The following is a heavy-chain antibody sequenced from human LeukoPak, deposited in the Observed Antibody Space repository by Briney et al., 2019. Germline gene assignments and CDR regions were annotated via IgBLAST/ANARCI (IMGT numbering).Heavy chain of an antibody. J-gene: IGHJ6*02. CDR1: GGSISSYY. Sequence: SETLSLTCTVSGGSISSYYWSWIRRPPGKGLEWIGYIYYSGSTNYNPSLKSRVTISVDTSKNQFSLKLSSVTAADTAVYYCARDSSSGYYGYYYGMDVWGQGTTVTVSS. CDR2: IYYSGST. V-gene: IGHV4-59*01. CDR3: ARDSSSGYYGYYYGMDV. D-gene: IGHD3-22*01.